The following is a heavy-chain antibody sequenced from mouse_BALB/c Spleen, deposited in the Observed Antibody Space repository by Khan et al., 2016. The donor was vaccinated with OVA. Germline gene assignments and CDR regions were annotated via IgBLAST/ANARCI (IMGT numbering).Heavy chain of an antibody. V-gene: IGHV3-8*02. J-gene: IGHJ3*01. CDR2: ILYTGST. CDR1: GDSITSDY. Sequence: EVQLQESGPSLVKPSQTLYLTCSVTGDSITSDYWNWIRKSPGNRLEYMGSILYTGSTYYNPSLKGGIFITRHTSKNQYYLQLNSVTTEDTATTYCARSSYRYAFAYWGQGTLVTVSA. D-gene: IGHD2-14*01. CDR3: ARSSYRYAFAY.